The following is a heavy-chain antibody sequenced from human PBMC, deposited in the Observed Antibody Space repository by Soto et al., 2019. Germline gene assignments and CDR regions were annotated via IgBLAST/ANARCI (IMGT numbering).Heavy chain of an antibody. D-gene: IGHD3-10*01. V-gene: IGHV3-15*01. CDR1: GFTFSNAW. CDR2: IKSKTDGGTT. J-gene: IGHJ4*02. Sequence: GGSLRLSCAASGFTFSNAWMSWVRQAPGKGLEWIGRIKSKTDGGTTDYAAPVKGRFSISRDDSKNTPYLQMNSLKTEDTAVYSCTTGYRGSDFDYWGQGTLVTVSS. CDR3: TTGYRGSDFDY.